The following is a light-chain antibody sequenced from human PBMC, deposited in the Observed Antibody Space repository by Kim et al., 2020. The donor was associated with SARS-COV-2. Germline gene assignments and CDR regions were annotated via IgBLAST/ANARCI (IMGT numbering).Light chain of an antibody. V-gene: IGKV3D-20*01. CDR2: DAS. J-gene: IGKJ2*01. CDR1: QTLTNDY. Sequence: PGERATLSCGASQTLTNDYLAWYQQKPGLAPRLLIYDASTRATGIPDRVSGRGSGTDFTLTISRLEPEDFAVYYCQQFFSSPYTFGQGTKLEI. CDR3: QQFFSSPYT.